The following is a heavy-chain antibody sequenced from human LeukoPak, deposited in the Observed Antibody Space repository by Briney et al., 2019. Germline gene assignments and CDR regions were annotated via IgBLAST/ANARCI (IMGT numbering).Heavy chain of an antibody. CDR3: ARDRYSGSYEIDY. Sequence: GGSLRLSCAASGFTFNKAWMSWVRQAPGKGLEWVADIKQDGSEKYYVDSVKGRFTISRDNAKNSLYLQMNSLRAEDTAVYYCARDRYSGSYEIDYWGQGTLVTVSS. CDR2: IKQDGSEK. V-gene: IGHV3-7*01. CDR1: GFTFNKAW. J-gene: IGHJ4*02. D-gene: IGHD1-26*01.